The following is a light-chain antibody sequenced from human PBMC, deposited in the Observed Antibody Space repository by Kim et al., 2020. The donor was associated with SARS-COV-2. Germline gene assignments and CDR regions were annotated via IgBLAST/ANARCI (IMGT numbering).Light chain of an antibody. CDR2: GNI. CDR1: SSNIGAGYE. CDR3: QSHDSSLSGSV. J-gene: IGLJ2*01. V-gene: IGLV1-40*01. Sequence: QSVLTQPPSVSGAPGQRVTISCTGSSSNIGAGYEVHWYQQLPGTAPKLLIFGNINRPSGVPDRFSGSKSGSSASLAITGLQAEDEADYYCQSHDSSLSGSVFGGGTKVTVL.